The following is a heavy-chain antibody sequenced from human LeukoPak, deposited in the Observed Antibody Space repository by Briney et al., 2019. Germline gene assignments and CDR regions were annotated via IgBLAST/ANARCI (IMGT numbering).Heavy chain of an antibody. CDR2: IYHSGST. CDR3: ARDDHIVVVPAAMNSGGYYYYYGMDV. J-gene: IGHJ6*04. D-gene: IGHD2-2*01. V-gene: IGHV4-4*02. Sequence: SGTLSLTCAVSGGSISSSNWWSWVRPPPGKGLEWIGEIYHSGSTNYNPSLKSRVTISVDKSKNQFSLKLSSVTAADTAVYYCARDDHIVVVPAAMNSGGYYYYYGMDVWGKGTTVTVSS. CDR1: GGSISSSNW.